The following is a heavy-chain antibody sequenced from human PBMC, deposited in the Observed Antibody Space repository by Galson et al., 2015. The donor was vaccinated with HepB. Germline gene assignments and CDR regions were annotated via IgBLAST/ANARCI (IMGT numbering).Heavy chain of an antibody. Sequence: SLRLSCAASGITFSIYAMSWVRQAPGKGLEWVSKITANSDTTHYVDSVKGRFTVFRGNSKKTLYLQMDSLRAEDTALYYCATGQQLGLWGRGTMVTVSS. CDR2: ITANSDTT. V-gene: IGHV3-23*01. D-gene: IGHD6-13*01. J-gene: IGHJ4*02. CDR3: ATGQQLGL. CDR1: GITFSIYA.